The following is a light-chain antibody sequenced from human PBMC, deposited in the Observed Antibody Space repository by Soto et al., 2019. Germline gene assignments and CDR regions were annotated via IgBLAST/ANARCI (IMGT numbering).Light chain of an antibody. V-gene: IGKV3-20*01. CDR3: QQYGSSPWT. J-gene: IGKJ1*01. CDR1: QIVSSSY. Sequence: EMLLTQSPAIVYLSPVERATLSCRASQIVSSSYLAWYQQKPGQAPRLLIYGASSRATGIPDRFSGSGSGTDFTLTISRLEPEDFAVYYCQQYGSSPWTFGQGSMVDIK. CDR2: GAS.